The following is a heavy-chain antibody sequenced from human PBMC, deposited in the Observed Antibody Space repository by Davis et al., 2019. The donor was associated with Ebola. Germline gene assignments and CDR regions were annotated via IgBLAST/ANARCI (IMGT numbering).Heavy chain of an antibody. V-gene: IGHV3-64*04. Sequence: GESLKISCSASGFTFSAHTMHWVRQAPGKGLEYVSVISSSGKTYYVDSVKGRFTISRDKSKNTLYLQMNSLRAEDTAVYYCAKDEGDYSSSWLVYNYYGMDVWGQGTTVTVSS. CDR3: AKDEGDYSSSWLVYNYYGMDV. D-gene: IGHD6-13*01. J-gene: IGHJ6*02. CDR2: ISSSGKT. CDR1: GFTFSAHT.